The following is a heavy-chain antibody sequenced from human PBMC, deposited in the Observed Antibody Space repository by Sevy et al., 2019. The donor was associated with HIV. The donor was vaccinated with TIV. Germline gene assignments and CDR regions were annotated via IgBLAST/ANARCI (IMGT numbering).Heavy chain of an antibody. V-gene: IGHV3-30*18. D-gene: IGHD3-10*01. CDR1: GVTFSNFG. CDR2: ISYNGVYK. Sequence: GGSLRLSCEASGVTFSNFGFHWVRQAPGKGLEWVALISYNGVYKYYAESVKGRFTISRDNSKKTLYLQMDNLRLEDTAIYYGAEGEGCYGFAGYYYYYMDDWGKGTMVTVSS. CDR3: AEGEGCYGFAGYYYYYMDD. J-gene: IGHJ6*03.